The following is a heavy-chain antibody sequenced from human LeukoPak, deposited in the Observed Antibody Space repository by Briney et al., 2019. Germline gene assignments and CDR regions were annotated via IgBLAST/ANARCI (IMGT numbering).Heavy chain of an antibody. CDR1: GFTITDYF. Sequence: ASVKVSCKASGFTITDYFIHWVRQAPGQGLEWMGWINPKSGGTHCAQKFQGRVTMTRDLSMTTAYVELSSLKSDDTAVYYCARELQAGDYGWGSFLDAFDIWGQGTMVAVSP. V-gene: IGHV1-2*02. D-gene: IGHD3-16*01. CDR3: ARELQAGDYGWGSFLDAFDI. J-gene: IGHJ3*02. CDR2: INPKSGGT.